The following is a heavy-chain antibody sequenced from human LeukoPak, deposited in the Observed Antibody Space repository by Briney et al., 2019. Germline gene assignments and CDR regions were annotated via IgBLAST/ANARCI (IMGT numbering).Heavy chain of an antibody. CDR2: FYYSGST. CDR3: AKGGIRSGAFDI. V-gene: IGHV4-59*01. Sequence: SETLSLTCTVSGGSISNYYWSWIRQPPGKGLEWIGYFYYSGSTSYNPSLKSRVTISVAMSKNQFSLKLSSVTAADTAVYYCAKGGIRSGAFDIWGQGTRVTVSS. CDR1: GGSISNYY. D-gene: IGHD6-13*01. J-gene: IGHJ3*02.